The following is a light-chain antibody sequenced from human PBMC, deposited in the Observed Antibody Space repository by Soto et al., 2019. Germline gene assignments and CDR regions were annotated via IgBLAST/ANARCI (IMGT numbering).Light chain of an antibody. CDR3: QQYNNWPPYT. CDR2: GAA. Sequence: EIVMTQSPATLSASPGERATLSCRASQSVSSNLAWYLQKPGQAPRLLIYGAASRATGIPARFSGSGAGTEFTLTISSRQSEDYAVYYYQQYNNWPPYTFGQGTKVDIK. CDR1: QSVSSN. J-gene: IGKJ1*01. V-gene: IGKV3-15*01.